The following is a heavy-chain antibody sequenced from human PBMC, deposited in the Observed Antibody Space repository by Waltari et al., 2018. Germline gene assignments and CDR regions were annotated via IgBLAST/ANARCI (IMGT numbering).Heavy chain of an antibody. D-gene: IGHD2-15*01. Sequence: QVQLQESGPGLVKPSETLSLTCTVSGGSVSTYYWSWIRQPPGKGLEWIGYIYYSGRANSNPSLKSRLTISLDTSKNQFSLKLSSVTAADTAVYYCARGQYCSGGSCYPYYYYGMDVWGQGTTVTVSS. V-gene: IGHV4-59*02. CDR3: ARGQYCSGGSCYPYYYYGMDV. CDR2: IYYSGRA. CDR1: GGSVSTYY. J-gene: IGHJ6*02.